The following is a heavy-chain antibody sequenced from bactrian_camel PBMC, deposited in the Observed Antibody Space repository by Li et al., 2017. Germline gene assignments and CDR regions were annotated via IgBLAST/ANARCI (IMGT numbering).Heavy chain of an antibody. CDR1: DYIPYINT. Sequence: HVQLVESGGGSVQAGGSLRLACVATDYIPYINTMAWFRQAPGKVREAVAAIRFRDGDGDKYYADSVKGRFTISRDHGRHSIYLQMTSLSPGDAASYYCTTTRARCRAGTVVERLVRALFNYWGQGTQVTVS. V-gene: IGHV3S54*01. J-gene: IGHJ4*01. CDR2: IRFRDGDGDK. D-gene: IGHD6*01. CDR3: TTTRARCRAGTVVERLVRALFNY.